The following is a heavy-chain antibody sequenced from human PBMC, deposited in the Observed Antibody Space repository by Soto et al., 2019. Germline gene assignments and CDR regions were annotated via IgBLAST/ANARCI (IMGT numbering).Heavy chain of an antibody. Sequence: GASVKVSCKASGGTFSSYAVSWVRQAPGQGLEWMGGIIPIFGTANYAQKFQGRVTITADESTSTAYMELSSLRPEDTAVYYCASRLSTIFGVVGYYYYYGMDVWGQGTTVTVSS. D-gene: IGHD3-3*01. V-gene: IGHV1-69*13. CDR2: IIPIFGTA. J-gene: IGHJ6*02. CDR1: GGTFSSYA. CDR3: ASRLSTIFGVVGYYYYYGMDV.